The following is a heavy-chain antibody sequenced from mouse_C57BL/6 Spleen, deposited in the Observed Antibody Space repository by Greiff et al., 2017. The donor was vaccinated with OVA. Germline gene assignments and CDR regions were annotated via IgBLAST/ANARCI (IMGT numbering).Heavy chain of an antibody. CDR2: INPGSGGT. CDR1: GYAFTNYL. J-gene: IGHJ4*01. V-gene: IGHV1-54*01. CDR3: AREMAYYSNYFYAMDY. Sequence: QVQLQQSGAELVRPGTSVKVSCKASGYAFTNYLIEWVKQRPGQGLEWIGVINPGSGGTNYNEKFKGKATLTADKSSSTAYMQLSSLTSEDSAVYFGAREMAYYSNYFYAMDYWGQGTSGTVSS. D-gene: IGHD2-5*01.